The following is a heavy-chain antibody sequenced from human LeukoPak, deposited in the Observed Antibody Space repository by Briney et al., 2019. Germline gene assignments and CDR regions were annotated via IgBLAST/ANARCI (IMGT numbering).Heavy chain of an antibody. V-gene: IGHV3-15*01. Sequence: GGSLRLSCAASGFTFSNAWFHWVRQAPGKGLEWVGRIKSKTDGGTADYAAPGKGRFTISRDDSKNTMYLQMNSLKTEDTAVYYCITWRWFDPWGQGTLVTVSS. CDR3: ITWRWFDP. CDR1: GFTFSNAW. CDR2: IKSKTDGGTA. J-gene: IGHJ5*02.